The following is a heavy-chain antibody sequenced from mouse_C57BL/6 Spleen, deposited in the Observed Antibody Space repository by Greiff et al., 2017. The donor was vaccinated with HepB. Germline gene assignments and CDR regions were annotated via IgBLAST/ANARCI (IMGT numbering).Heavy chain of an antibody. Sequence: VQLQQPGAELVMPGASVKLSCKASGYTFTSYWMHWVKQRPGQGLEWIGEIDPSDSYTNYNQKFKGKSTLTVDKSSSTAYMQLSSLTSEDSAVYYCARMVTTNYYAMDYWGQGTSVTVSS. D-gene: IGHD2-2*01. CDR1: GYTFTSYW. CDR3: ARMVTTNYYAMDY. CDR2: IDPSDSYT. J-gene: IGHJ4*01. V-gene: IGHV1-69*01.